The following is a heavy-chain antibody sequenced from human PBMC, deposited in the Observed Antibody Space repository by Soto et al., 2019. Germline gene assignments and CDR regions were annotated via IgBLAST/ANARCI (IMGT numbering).Heavy chain of an antibody. V-gene: IGHV3-23*01. J-gene: IGHJ5*02. D-gene: IGHD2-15*01. CDR1: GFTFSSYA. Sequence: GGSLRLSCAASGFTFSSYAMSWVRQAPGKGLEWVSAISGSGGSTYYADSVKGRFTISRDNSKNTLYLQMNSLRAEDTAVYYCAKFSGLLLEGGWFDPWGQGTLVTVSS. CDR2: ISGSGGST. CDR3: AKFSGLLLEGGWFDP.